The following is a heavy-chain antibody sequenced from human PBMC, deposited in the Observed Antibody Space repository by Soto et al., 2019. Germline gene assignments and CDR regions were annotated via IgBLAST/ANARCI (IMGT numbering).Heavy chain of an antibody. D-gene: IGHD6-13*01. J-gene: IGHJ3*02. Sequence: GGSLRLSCAASGFTFSSYAMSWVRQAPGKGLEWVSSISGSAGSTYYSSISGSAGSTYYTDSVKGRFTISRDNSKNTLYLQMSSLRAEDTALYYCAKGLTYTSSWVDAFDIWGQGTLVTVSS. V-gene: IGHV3-23*01. CDR2: ISGSAGSTYYSSISGSAGST. CDR3: AKGLTYTSSWVDAFDI. CDR1: GFTFSSYA.